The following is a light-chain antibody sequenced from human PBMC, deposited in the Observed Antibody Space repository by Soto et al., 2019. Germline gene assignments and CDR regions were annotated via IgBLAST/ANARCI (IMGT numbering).Light chain of an antibody. J-gene: IGKJ5*01. CDR1: HDIRKY. CDR3: QRYENSPFT. CDR2: DAT. V-gene: IGKV1-33*01. Sequence: DIQMTQSPSSLSASVGDRVPITCQASHDIRKYLNWYQQKPGKAPRILNYDATNIEKGVPSRFSGSGAGTDFILTISSLQHEDVSSYYYQRYENSPFTFGQGTRLE.